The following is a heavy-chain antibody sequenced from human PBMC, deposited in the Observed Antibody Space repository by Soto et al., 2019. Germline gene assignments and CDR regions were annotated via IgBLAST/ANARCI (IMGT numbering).Heavy chain of an antibody. CDR1: GFTFDDYA. CDR2: ISWDSGRI. CDR3: AKARLWGGDGYNSYYYNAMDV. Sequence: EMQLVESGGGLVQPGRSLRLSCAASGFTFDDYAMYWVRQGPGKGLEWVSGISWDSGRIGYADSVKGRFTISRDNAKNSLYMQMNRLRPEDTALYYCAKARLWGGDGYNSYYYNAMDVWGQGTTVTVYS. J-gene: IGHJ6*02. V-gene: IGHV3-9*01. D-gene: IGHD3-16*01.